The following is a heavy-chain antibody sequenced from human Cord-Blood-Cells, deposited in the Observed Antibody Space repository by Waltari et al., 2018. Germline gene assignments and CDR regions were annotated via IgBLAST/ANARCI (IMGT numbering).Heavy chain of an antibody. J-gene: IGHJ6*02. D-gene: IGHD2-2*01. CDR3: ARAQVVVVPAAIFHYYYGMDV. CDR1: GGTFSSYA. V-gene: IGHV1-69*12. Sequence: QVQLVQSGAEVKKPGSSVTVSCKASGGTFSSYAISWVRPAPGQGLEWMGGIIPIFGTANYAQKFQGRVTITADESTSTAYMELSSLRSEDTAVYYCARAQVVVVPAAIFHYYYGMDVWGQGTTVTVSS. CDR2: IIPIFGTA.